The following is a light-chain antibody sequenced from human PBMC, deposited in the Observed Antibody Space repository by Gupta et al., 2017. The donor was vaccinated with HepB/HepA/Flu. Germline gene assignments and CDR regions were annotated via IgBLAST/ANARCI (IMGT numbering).Light chain of an antibody. CDR2: LAS. J-gene: IGKJ2*01. CDR3: MQALQTPYT. Sequence: DIVMTQSSLSLPVTPGEAASISCRSSQSLLLHSDGSNYVEWYLQKPGQSPHLLIYLASSRASGVPDRFSGSGSGTDFTLKISRVEAEDVGVYYCMQALQTPYTFGQGTKLEIK. CDR1: QSLLLHSDGSNY. V-gene: IGKV2-28*01.